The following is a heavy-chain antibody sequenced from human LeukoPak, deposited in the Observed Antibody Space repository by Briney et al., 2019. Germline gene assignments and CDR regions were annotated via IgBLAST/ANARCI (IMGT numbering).Heavy chain of an antibody. V-gene: IGHV5-51*01. CDR1: GYNFATYW. CDR3: ARGLRGTYRYNLEY. Sequence: GESLKIACTGSGYNFATYWIAWVRQMPGKGLEWMGIIFPGDSDIKYSPSFQGQVTDSADRSINTAYLQWTRLEASETAMYYCARGLRGTYRYNLEYWGQGTLVTVSS. D-gene: IGHD3-16*02. CDR2: IFPGDSDI. J-gene: IGHJ4*02.